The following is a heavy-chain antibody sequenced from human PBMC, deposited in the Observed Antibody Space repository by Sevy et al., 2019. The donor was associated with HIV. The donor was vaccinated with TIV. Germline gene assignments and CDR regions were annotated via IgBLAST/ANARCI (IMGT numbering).Heavy chain of an antibody. CDR2: IWYDGSNK. CDR1: GFTFSSYG. J-gene: IGHJ6*02. Sequence: GGSMRLSCAASGFTFSSYGMHWVRQAPGKGLEWVAVIWYDGSNKYYVDSVKGRFTISRDNSKNTLYLQMNSLRAEDTAVYYCARAYLTGTSYYYYGMDVWGQGTTVTVSS. D-gene: IGHD1-7*01. CDR3: ARAYLTGTSYYYYGMDV. V-gene: IGHV3-33*01.